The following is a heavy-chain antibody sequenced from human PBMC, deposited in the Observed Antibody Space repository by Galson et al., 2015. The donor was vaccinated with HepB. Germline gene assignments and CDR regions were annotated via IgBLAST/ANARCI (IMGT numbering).Heavy chain of an antibody. CDR1: GFTFSTYG. V-gene: IGHV3-7*03. J-gene: IGHJ4*02. D-gene: IGHD5-24*01. Sequence: SLRLSCAASGFTFSTYGLHWVRQAPGKGLEWVANIKEDGSETYYVDSVKGRFTISRDNAKNSLYLQMNSLKTEDTAVYYCVRSRRDGYNLDGYWGQGTLVTVSS. CDR3: VRSRRDGYNLDGY. CDR2: IKEDGSET.